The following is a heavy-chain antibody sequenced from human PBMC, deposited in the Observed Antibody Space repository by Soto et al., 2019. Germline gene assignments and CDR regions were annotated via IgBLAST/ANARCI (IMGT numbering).Heavy chain of an antibody. CDR2: MNPNSGNT. Sequence: GASVKVSCKASGYTFTSYDINWVRQATGQGLEWMGWMNPNSGNTGYAQKFQGRVTMTRNTSISTAYMELSSLRSEDTAVYYCARGSPYSNLDAFDIWGQGTMVTVSS. CDR3: ARGSPYSNLDAFDI. J-gene: IGHJ3*02. D-gene: IGHD4-4*01. CDR1: GYTFTSYD. V-gene: IGHV1-8*01.